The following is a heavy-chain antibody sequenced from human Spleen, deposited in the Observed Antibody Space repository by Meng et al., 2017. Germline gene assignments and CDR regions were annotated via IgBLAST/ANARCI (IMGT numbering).Heavy chain of an antibody. Sequence: GESLKISCAASGFSFDDYAMHWVRQAPGKGLEWVSYISRSGRTIYYADSVKGRFTISRDNAKNSLFTQMNSLRVEDTAVYYCVRDWQASYGSLTGYSFGAFDIWGQGTMVTVSS. CDR1: GFSFDDYA. V-gene: IGHV3-48*03. D-gene: IGHD3-9*01. CDR3: VRDWQASYGSLTGYSFGAFDI. CDR2: ISRSGRTI. J-gene: IGHJ3*02.